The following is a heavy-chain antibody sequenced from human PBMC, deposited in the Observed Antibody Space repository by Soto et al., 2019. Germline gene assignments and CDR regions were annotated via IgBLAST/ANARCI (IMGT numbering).Heavy chain of an antibody. J-gene: IGHJ6*02. CDR3: AKDGPVVGAISPNYYYYGMDV. V-gene: IGHV3-30*18. Sequence: SLRLSCAAYGFTFSSYGMHWVRQAPGKGLEWVAVISYDGSNKYYADSVKGRFTISRDNSKNTLYLQMNSLRAEDTAVYYCAKDGPVVGAISPNYYYYGMDVWGQGTTVTVSS. D-gene: IGHD3-10*01. CDR1: GFTFSSYG. CDR2: ISYDGSNK.